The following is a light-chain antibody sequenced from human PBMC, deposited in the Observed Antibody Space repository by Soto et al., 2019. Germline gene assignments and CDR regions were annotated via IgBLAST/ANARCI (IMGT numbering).Light chain of an antibody. J-gene: IGLJ2*01. V-gene: IGLV2-14*01. CDR2: EVT. Sequence: QSVLTQPASVSGSPGQSITISCTGTSSDVGGYNFVSWYQQNPGRAPRLIIFEVTNRPSGISNRFSGSKSGNTASLTISGLQAEDEADYYCCSYTSSGTPLFGGGTKLTVL. CDR1: SSDVGGYNF. CDR3: CSYTSSGTPL.